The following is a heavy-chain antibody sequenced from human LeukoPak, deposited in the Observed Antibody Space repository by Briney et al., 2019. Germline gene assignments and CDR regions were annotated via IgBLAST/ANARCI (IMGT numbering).Heavy chain of an antibody. CDR1: GFTFSSYG. Sequence: PGGSLRLSCAASGFTFSSYGMHWVRQAPGKGLEWVSYISSSGSTIYYADSVKGRFTISRDNAKNSLYLQMNSLRAEDTAVYYCARDQYYDYVWGSYPGFDYWGQGTLVTVSS. D-gene: IGHD3-16*02. CDR2: ISSSGSTI. V-gene: IGHV3-48*04. J-gene: IGHJ4*02. CDR3: ARDQYYDYVWGSYPGFDY.